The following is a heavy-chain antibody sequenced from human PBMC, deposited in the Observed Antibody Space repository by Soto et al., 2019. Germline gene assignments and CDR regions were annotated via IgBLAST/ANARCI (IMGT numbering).Heavy chain of an antibody. CDR3: ARHFSVDYFDY. J-gene: IGHJ4*02. CDR1: GGSIGSNSYF. V-gene: IGHV4-39*01. CDR2: IYYSGTT. Sequence: TLSLTCTASGGSIGSNSYFWAWIRQPPGKGLEWIGSIYYSGTTYYNPSLKSRVTISVDRSKNQFSLKLSSVTAADTAVYYCARHFSVDYFDYWGQGALVTVSS.